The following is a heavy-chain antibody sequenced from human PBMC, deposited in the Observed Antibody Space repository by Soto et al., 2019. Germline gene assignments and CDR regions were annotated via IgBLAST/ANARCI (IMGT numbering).Heavy chain of an antibody. Sequence: PSETLSLTCAVYGGSFSGYYWTWIRQPPGKGLEWIGEINQSGTINFNPSLKSRLTISLDTSKKHFSLKLSSVTDADTAAYYCARADRTLVTSYSLDVWGQGTTVTVSS. J-gene: IGHJ6*02. CDR3: ARADRTLVTSYSLDV. V-gene: IGHV4-34*01. D-gene: IGHD2-21*02. CDR1: GGSFSGYY. CDR2: INQSGTI.